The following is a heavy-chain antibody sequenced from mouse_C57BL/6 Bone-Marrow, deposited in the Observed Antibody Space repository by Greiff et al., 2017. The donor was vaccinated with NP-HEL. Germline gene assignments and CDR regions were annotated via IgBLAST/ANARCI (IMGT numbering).Heavy chain of an antibody. D-gene: IGHD1-1*01. Sequence: VKLQESGSELRSPGSSVKLSCKDFDSEVFPIAYMSWVRQKPGHGFEWIGGILPSIGRTIYGEKFEDKATLDADTLSNTAYLELNSLTSEDSAIYYCARGDYGNWFAYWGQGTLVTVSA. CDR1: DSEVFPIAY. CDR2: ILPSIGRT. CDR3: ARGDYGNWFAY. V-gene: IGHV15-2*01. J-gene: IGHJ3*01.